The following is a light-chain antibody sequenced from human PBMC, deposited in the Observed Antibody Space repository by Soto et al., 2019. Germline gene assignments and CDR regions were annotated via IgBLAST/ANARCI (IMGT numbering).Light chain of an antibody. CDR1: QNFGSNY. CDR3: QQYGRSPTT. V-gene: IGKV3-20*01. Sequence: IVMTQSPATLYLSPGARATLSCRASQNFGSNYLAWYQQKRGQAPRFLIYGASSRATGIPDRFSGSGSGTDFTLTISRLEPEDFAVYFCQQYGRSPTTFGQGTKVDIK. J-gene: IGKJ1*01. CDR2: GAS.